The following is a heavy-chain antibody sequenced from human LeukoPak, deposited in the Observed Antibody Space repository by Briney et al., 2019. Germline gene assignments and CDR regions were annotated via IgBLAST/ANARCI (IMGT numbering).Heavy chain of an antibody. D-gene: IGHD5-12*01. CDR1: GFTFSSYA. V-gene: IGHV3-30-3*01. Sequence: GRSLRLSCAASGFTFSSYAMHWVRQAPGKGLEWVAVISYDGSNKYYADSVKGRFTISRDNSKNTLYLQMNSLRAEDTAVYYCAKDLANYYMDVWGKGTTVTVSS. J-gene: IGHJ6*03. CDR3: AKDLANYYMDV. CDR2: ISYDGSNK.